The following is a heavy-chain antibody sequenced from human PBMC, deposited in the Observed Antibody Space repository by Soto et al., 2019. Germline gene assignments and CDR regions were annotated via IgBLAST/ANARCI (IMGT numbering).Heavy chain of an antibody. CDR3: ARHAYSGSYPGAYYFDY. J-gene: IGHJ4*02. D-gene: IGHD1-26*01. V-gene: IGHV5-51*01. Sequence: GESLKISCKGSGYTFTSYWIGWVRQMPGKGLEWMGIFYPGDSDTRYSPPFQGQVTISADKSISTAYLQWSSLKASDTAMYYCARHAYSGSYPGAYYFDYWGQGTLVTVSS. CDR1: GYTFTSYW. CDR2: FYPGDSDT.